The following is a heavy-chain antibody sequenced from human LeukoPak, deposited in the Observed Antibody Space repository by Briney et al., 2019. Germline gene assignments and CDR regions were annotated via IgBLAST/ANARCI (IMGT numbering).Heavy chain of an antibody. D-gene: IGHD2-15*01. V-gene: IGHV4-61*02. CDR1: GGSISSGSYY. Sequence: PSETLSLTCTVSGGSISSGSYYWSWIRQPAGKGLEWIGRIYTSGSTNYNPSLKSRVTISVDTSKNQFSLKLSSVTAADTAVYYCARGARPVVVVAANGRYFDYWGQGTLVTVSS. CDR2: IYTSGST. CDR3: ARGARPVVVVAANGRYFDY. J-gene: IGHJ4*02.